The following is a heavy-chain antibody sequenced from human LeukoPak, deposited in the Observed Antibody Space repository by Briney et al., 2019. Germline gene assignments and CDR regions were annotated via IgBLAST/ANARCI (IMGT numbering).Heavy chain of an antibody. J-gene: IGHJ4*02. D-gene: IGHD3-10*01. Sequence: PSETLSLTCTVSGGSISSGSYYWSWIRQPAGKGLEWIGRIYTSGSTNYNPSLKSRVTISVDTSKNQFSLKLSSVTAADTAVYYCARGYYYGSGIDYWGQGTLVTVSS. CDR1: GGSISSGSYY. CDR3: ARGYYYGSGIDY. CDR2: IYTSGST. V-gene: IGHV4-61*02.